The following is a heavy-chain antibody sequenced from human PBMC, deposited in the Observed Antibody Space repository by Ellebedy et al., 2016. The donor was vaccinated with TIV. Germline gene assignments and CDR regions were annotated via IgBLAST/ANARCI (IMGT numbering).Heavy chain of an antibody. J-gene: IGHJ4*02. CDR1: GFTFSRYE. V-gene: IGHV3-48*03. CDR3: ARGFRRDYDY. Sequence: PAGSLRLSCAASGFTFSRYEMNLVRQAPGQGLEWVSYISCSGSTIYYADSLKGRFTLSRDNAKNPLYLQMNSLRAEDTAVYYCARGFRRDYDYWGQGTLVTVSS. CDR2: ISCSGSTI. D-gene: IGHD4-11*01.